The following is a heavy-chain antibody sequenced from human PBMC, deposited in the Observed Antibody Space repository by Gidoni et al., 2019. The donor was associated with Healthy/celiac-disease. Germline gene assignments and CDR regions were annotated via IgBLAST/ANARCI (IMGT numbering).Heavy chain of an antibody. CDR3: ARDTYYDSSGYYTLTLDY. D-gene: IGHD3-22*01. Sequence: HLQLQESGPGLVKPSETLSLTCTVSCGSISRSSYYWDWIRQPPGKGLEWIGSIYYSGSTNDNPSLKSRVTISGDTSKNQFSLKLSSVTAADTAVYYWARDTYYDSSGYYTLTLDYWGQGTLVTVSS. J-gene: IGHJ4*02. V-gene: IGHV4-39*07. CDR2: IYYSGST. CDR1: CGSISRSSYY.